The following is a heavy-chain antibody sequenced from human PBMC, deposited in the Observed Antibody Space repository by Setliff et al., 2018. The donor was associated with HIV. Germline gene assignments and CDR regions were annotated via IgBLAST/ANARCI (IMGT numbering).Heavy chain of an antibody. D-gene: IGHD5-12*01. Sequence: SETLSLTCAVYGGSFSGYYWTWTRQTPGKGLEWIGYVMFGGGSNYSPIFKSRVAMSIDASKNQFSLRLNSVTAADTAVYYCARGITYSAYESVGYYFDYWGHGTLVTAPQ. V-gene: IGHV4-34*01. CDR1: GGSFSGYY. J-gene: IGHJ4*01. CDR2: VMFGGGS. CDR3: ARGITYSAYESVGYYFDY.